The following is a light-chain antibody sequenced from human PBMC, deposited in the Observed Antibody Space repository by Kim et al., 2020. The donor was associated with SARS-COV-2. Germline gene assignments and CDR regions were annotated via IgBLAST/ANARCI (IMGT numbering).Light chain of an antibody. CDR2: EVS. CDR3: SSYAGSNNFDV. Sequence: QSVTISCTGTSSDVGGYNYVSWYQQHPGKAPKLMIYEVSKRPSGVPDRFSGSKSGNTASLTVSGLQADDEADYYCSSYAGSNNFDVFGAGTKVTVL. V-gene: IGLV2-8*01. CDR1: SSDVGGYNY. J-gene: IGLJ1*01.